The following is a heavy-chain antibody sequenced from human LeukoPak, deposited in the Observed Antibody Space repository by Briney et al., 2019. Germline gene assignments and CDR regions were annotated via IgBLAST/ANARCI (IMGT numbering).Heavy chain of an antibody. J-gene: IGHJ5*02. Sequence: PSETLSLTCTVSGGSISSGSYYWSWIRQPAGKGLEKIGRIYTSGSTNYNPSLKSRVTISVDTSKNQFSLKLSSVTAADTAVYYCARSPAVYCSSTSCYPPSWFDPWGQGTLVTVSS. V-gene: IGHV4-61*02. D-gene: IGHD2-2*01. CDR1: GGSISSGSYY. CDR3: ARSPAVYCSSTSCYPPSWFDP. CDR2: IYTSGST.